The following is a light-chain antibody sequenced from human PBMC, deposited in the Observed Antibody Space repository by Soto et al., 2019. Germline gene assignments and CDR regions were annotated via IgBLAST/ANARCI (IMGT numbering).Light chain of an antibody. CDR2: GAS. J-gene: IGKJ3*01. CDR1: QSVTRSF. Sequence: EIVLTQSPGTLSLSPGERVTLSCRASQSVTRSFLAWYQQKPGQAPRLLIYGASSRDTGIPERFSGSGSGKDFTLTISRLEPEDFAVYSCHQYGSSPQAFGPGTKVDIK. V-gene: IGKV3-20*01. CDR3: HQYGSSPQA.